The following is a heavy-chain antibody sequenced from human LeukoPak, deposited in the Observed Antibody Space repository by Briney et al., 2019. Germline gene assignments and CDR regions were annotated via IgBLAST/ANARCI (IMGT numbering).Heavy chain of an antibody. D-gene: IGHD3-9*01. CDR2: ISSSGSTI. Sequence: GGSLRLSCAASGFTFSSYEMNWVRQAPGKGLEWVSYISSSGSTIYYADSVKGRFTISRDNAKNSLYLQMNSLRAEDTAVYYCARDPSGGYFDWLLRHDAFDIWGQGTMVTVSS. CDR1: GFTFSSYE. J-gene: IGHJ3*02. CDR3: ARDPSGGYFDWLLRHDAFDI. V-gene: IGHV3-48*03.